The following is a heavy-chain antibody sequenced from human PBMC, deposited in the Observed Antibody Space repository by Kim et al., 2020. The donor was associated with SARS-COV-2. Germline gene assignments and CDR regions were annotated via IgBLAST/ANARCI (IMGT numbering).Heavy chain of an antibody. D-gene: IGHD3-10*01. V-gene: IGHV3-48*04. CDR2: ISSSSSTI. Sequence: GGSLRLSCAASGFTFSSYSMNWVRQAPGKGLEWVSYISSSSSTIYYADSVKGRFTISRDNAKNSLYLQMNSLRAEDTAVYYCARDWGWFGELLTKPSSGYWGHGTLVTVSS. CDR1: GFTFSSYS. CDR3: ARDWGWFGELLTKPSSGY. J-gene: IGHJ4*01.